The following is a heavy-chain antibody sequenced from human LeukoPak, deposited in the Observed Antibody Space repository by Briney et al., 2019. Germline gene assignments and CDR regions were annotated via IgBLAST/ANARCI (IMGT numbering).Heavy chain of an antibody. CDR1: GFTFSNYD. J-gene: IGHJ4*02. V-gene: IGHV3-48*02. CDR3: ASGVDTSVGNDY. CDR2: ISVRSSII. D-gene: IGHD5-18*01. Sequence: PGGSLRLSCAASGFTFSNYDMNWDRQAPGKGLEWVSFISVRSSIIYYADSVKGRFTVSRDNAKNSLDLQMNSLREEDTGVYYCASGVDTSVGNDYWGQGTLVTVSS.